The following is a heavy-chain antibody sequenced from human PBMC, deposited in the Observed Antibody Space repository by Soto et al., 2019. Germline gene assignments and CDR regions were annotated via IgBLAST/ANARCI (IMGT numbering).Heavy chain of an antibody. CDR1: GGSINSGGYS. CDR3: ARAPERGVIIAPFDY. J-gene: IGHJ4*02. V-gene: IGHV4-30-2*01. D-gene: IGHD3-10*01. CDR2: IYHSGST. Sequence: PSETLSLTCAVSGGSINSGGYSWSWIRQPPGKGLEWIGYIYHSGSTDYNPSLKSRVTISVDRSKNQFSLKLSSVTAADTAVYYCARAPERGVIIAPFDYWGQGTLVTVSS.